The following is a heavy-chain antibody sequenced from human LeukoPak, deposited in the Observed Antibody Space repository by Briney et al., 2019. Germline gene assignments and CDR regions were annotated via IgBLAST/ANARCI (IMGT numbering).Heavy chain of an antibody. V-gene: IGHV4-59*01. CDR2: IYYSWST. D-gene: IGHD4-17*01. CDR1: GDSISSYY. Sequence: SETLSLTCTVSGDSISSYYWSWIRQPPGKGLEWIGYIYYSWSTNVSPSLQSPVSISLDTFKNHCSLKHRPVTGGGTSLYYRGRCLGDYGPTYYMDVWGKGTPVTVSS. J-gene: IGHJ6*03. CDR3: GRCLGDYGPTYYMDV.